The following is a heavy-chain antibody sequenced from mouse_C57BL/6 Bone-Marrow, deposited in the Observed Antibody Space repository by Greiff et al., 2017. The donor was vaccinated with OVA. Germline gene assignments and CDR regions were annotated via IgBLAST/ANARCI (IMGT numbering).Heavy chain of an antibody. J-gene: IGHJ1*03. CDR3: VYDYDVGYFDV. V-gene: IGHV10-1*01. D-gene: IGHD2-4*01. Sequence: EVKLVESGGGLVQPKGSLKLSCAASGFSFNTYAMNWVRQAPGKGLEWVARIRSKSNNYATYYADSVKDRFTISRDDSESMLYLQMNNLKTEDTAMYYCVYDYDVGYFDVWGTGTTVTVSS. CDR2: IRSKSNNYAT. CDR1: GFSFNTYA.